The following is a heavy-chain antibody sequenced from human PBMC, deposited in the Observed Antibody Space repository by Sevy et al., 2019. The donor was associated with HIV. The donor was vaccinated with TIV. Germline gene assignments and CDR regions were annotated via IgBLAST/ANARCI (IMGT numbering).Heavy chain of an antibody. V-gene: IGHV3-7*01. J-gene: IGHJ4*02. Sequence: GGSLRLSCAASGFTFSRYWMTWVRQAPGKGPEWVANIKQDESEKYYVDSVKGRFTISRDNAKNSLYLQMNSLRADDTAVYYWARAEQVTMLVVFGGLYFDSWGQGTLVTVSS. CDR2: IKQDESEK. CDR1: GFTFSRYW. CDR3: ARAEQVTMLVVFGGLYFDS. D-gene: IGHD3-22*01.